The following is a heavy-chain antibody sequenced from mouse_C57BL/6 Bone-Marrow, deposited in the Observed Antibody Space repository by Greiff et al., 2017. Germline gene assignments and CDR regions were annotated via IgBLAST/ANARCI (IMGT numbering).Heavy chain of an antibody. CDR3: ARKGREFAD. J-gene: IGHJ3*01. V-gene: IGHV1-81*01. Sequence: QVQLKQSGAELARPGASVKLSCKASGYTFTSYGISWVKQRTGQGLEWIGEIYPRSGNTYYNEKFKGKATLTADKSSSTAYMELRSLTSEDSAVYFCARKGREFADWGQGTLVTVSA. CDR2: IYPRSGNT. CDR1: GYTFTSYG.